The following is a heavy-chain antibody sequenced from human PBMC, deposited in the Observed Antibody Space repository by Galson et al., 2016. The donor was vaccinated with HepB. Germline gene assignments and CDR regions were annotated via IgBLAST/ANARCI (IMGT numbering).Heavy chain of an antibody. Sequence: SLRLSCAGSGFNFKNYGMHWVRQAPGKGLEWVAVIFHDGSELYYADSVKGRFTISRDNSKNTVDLQMNSLRDEDTAVYSCVQDSDTGWSYPHYWGQGSLVTVSS. J-gene: IGHJ4*02. D-gene: IGHD2-15*01. CDR1: GFNFKNYG. CDR2: IFHDGSEL. CDR3: VQDSDTGWSYPHY. V-gene: IGHV3-33*06.